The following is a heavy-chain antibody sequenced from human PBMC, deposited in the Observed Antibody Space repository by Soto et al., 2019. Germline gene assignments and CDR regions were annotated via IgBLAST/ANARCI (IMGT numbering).Heavy chain of an antibody. CDR3: ASSFRVTGLGTFDY. CDR1: GYTFTSYY. D-gene: IGHD2-21*02. Sequence: QVQLVQSGAEVKKPGASVKVSCKASGYTFTSYYMHWVRQAPGQGLEWTGIINPSGGSTSYAQKFEGRVTITRDTSTSTVYMELSSLRSEDTAVDYCASSFRVTGLGTFDYWGQGTLVTVSS. V-gene: IGHV1-46*03. J-gene: IGHJ4*02. CDR2: INPSGGST.